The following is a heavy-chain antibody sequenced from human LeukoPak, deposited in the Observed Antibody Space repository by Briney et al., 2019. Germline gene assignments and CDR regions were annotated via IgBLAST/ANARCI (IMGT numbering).Heavy chain of an antibody. CDR3: ARGIAAAGTFDY. CDR2: IYSGGST. J-gene: IGHJ4*02. D-gene: IGHD6-13*01. Sequence: GGSLRLSCAASGFTVSSNYMSWVRQAPGKGLEWVSVIYSGGSTYFADSVKGRFTLSRDNSKNTLYLQMNSLRAEDTAVYYCARGIAAAGTFDYWGQGTLVTVSS. CDR1: GFTVSSNY. V-gene: IGHV3-53*01.